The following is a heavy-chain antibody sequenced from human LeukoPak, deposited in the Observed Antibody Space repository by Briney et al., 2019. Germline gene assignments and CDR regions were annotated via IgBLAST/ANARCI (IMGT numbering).Heavy chain of an antibody. CDR1: GDSISRSSYF. CDR2: VYSSGST. CDR3: ARSSPNYDFWSGYVREGFDY. Sequence: PSETLSLTCTVSGDSISRSSYFWAWIRQPPGKGLEWIGSVYSSGSTYYNPSLRSQITISVDTSKNQFSLKLSSVTAADTAVYYCARSSPNYDFWSGYVREGFDYWGQGTLVTVSS. V-gene: IGHV4-39*07. J-gene: IGHJ4*02. D-gene: IGHD3-3*01.